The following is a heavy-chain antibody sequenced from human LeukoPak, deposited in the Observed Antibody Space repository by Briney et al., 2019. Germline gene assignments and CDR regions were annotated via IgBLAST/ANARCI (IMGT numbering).Heavy chain of an antibody. Sequence: SQTLSLTCTVSGGSTSSDDYYWSWIRQHPGKGLEWIGYIYYSGSTYYNPSLKSRVTISIDTSKNQFSLKLSSVTAADTAVYYCARAETPRNSYGYLDYWGQGTLVTVSS. CDR1: GGSTSSDDYY. V-gene: IGHV4-31*03. D-gene: IGHD5-18*01. CDR3: ARAETPRNSYGYLDY. J-gene: IGHJ4*02. CDR2: IYYSGST.